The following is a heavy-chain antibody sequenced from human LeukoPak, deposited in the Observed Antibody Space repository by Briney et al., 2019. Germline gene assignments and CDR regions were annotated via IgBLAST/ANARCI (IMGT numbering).Heavy chain of an antibody. CDR1: GSSFTSYW. J-gene: IGHJ4*02. CDR3: ARRYCSSTSCGYFDY. D-gene: IGHD2-2*01. CDR2: IYPGDSDT. V-gene: IGHV5-51*01. Sequence: ESLKISFQGSGSSFTSYWIGWVRLVPGKGLEWMGIIYPGDSDTRYSPSFQGQVTISADKSISTAYLQWSSLKASDTAMYYCARRYCSSTSCGYFDYWGQGTLVTVSS.